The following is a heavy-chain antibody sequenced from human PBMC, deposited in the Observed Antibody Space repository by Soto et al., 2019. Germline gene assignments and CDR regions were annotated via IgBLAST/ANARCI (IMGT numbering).Heavy chain of an antibody. Sequence: QVQLVESGGGVVQPGTSLRVSCVGSGFTFRSYVIHWVRQAPGKGLECGALTSYDGSDKYYGDSVRGRFTISRDNSRNTXXXXXXXXXXXXXXXXXXXXXXTTGGLDVWGQGTLVSVSS. J-gene: IGHJ1*01. V-gene: IGHV3-30*19. CDR2: TSYDGSDK. CDR1: GFTFRSYV. D-gene: IGHD3-16*01. CDR3: XXXXTTGGLDV.